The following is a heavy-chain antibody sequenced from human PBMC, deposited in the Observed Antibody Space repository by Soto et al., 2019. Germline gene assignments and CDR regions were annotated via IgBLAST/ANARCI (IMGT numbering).Heavy chain of an antibody. J-gene: IGHJ4*02. D-gene: IGHD2-15*01. Sequence: QVQLVESGGGVVQPGRSLRLSCAASGFTFSSYGMHWVRQAPGKGLEWVAVISYDGSNKYYADSVKGRFTISRDNSKNTLYLQMNSLRAEDTAVYYCAKSPARDHGDYWGQGTLVTVSS. CDR2: ISYDGSNK. V-gene: IGHV3-30*18. CDR1: GFTFSSYG. CDR3: AKSPARDHGDY.